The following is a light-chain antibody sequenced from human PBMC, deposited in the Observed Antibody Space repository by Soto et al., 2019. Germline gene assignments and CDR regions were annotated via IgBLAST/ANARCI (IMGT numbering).Light chain of an antibody. V-gene: IGKV1-5*03. J-gene: IGKJ4*01. CDR1: QSISSW. CDR3: HQYNSYPVT. CDR2: KAS. Sequence: DIQMTQSPSTLSASVGDRVTITCRASQSISSWLAWYQQKPGKAPKLLIYKASSLESGVPSRFSGSGSGTEFTLTISSLQSDDFATYYCHQYNSYPVTLGGGTKVDIK.